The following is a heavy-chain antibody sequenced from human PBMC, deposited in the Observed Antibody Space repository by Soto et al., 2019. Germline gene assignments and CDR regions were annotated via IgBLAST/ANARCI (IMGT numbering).Heavy chain of an antibody. V-gene: IGHV3-30*18. D-gene: IGHD1-26*01. Sequence: QVHLVESGGGVVQPGRSLRLSCAASGLTFSSYGMHWVRQAPGKGLEWVAVISYDGSNKYYADSVKGRFTISRDNSKNTLYLQMNSLRAEDTAVYYCAKDLLVVGATPAYYWGQGTLVTVSS. CDR1: GLTFSSYG. CDR2: ISYDGSNK. CDR3: AKDLLVVGATPAYY. J-gene: IGHJ4*02.